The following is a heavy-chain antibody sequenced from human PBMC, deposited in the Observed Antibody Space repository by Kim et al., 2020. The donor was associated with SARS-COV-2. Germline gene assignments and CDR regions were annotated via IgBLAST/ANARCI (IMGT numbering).Heavy chain of an antibody. V-gene: IGHV4-34*01. CDR2: INHSGST. CDR1: GGSFSGYY. J-gene: IGHJ6*03. D-gene: IGHD3-10*01. Sequence: SETLSLTCAVYGGSFSGYYWSWIRQPPGKGLEWIGEINHSGSTNYNPSLKSRVTISVDTSKNQFSLKLSSVTAADMAVYYCARARGWFRNPGYYYYYMDVWGKGTTVTVSS. CDR3: ARARGWFRNPGYYYYYMDV.